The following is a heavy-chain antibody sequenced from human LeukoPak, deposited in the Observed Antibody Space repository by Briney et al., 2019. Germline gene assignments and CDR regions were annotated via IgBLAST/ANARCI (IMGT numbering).Heavy chain of an antibody. CDR2: IYYSGST. J-gene: IGHJ4*02. Sequence: KSSETLSLTCTVSGGSISSSSYYWGWIRQPPGKGLEWIGSIYYSGSTYYNPSLKSRVTISVDTSKNQFSLKLSSVTAADTAVYYCARTSWSGYSRSFDYWGQGTLVTVSS. V-gene: IGHV4-39*01. CDR1: GGSISSSSYY. D-gene: IGHD3-3*01. CDR3: ARTSWSGYSRSFDY.